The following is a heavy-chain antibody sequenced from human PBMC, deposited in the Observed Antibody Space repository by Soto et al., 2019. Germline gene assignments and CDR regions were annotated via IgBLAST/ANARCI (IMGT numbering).Heavy chain of an antibody. Sequence: GGSLRLSCAASGFTFSSYAMSWVRQAPGKGLEWVSALSGSGYSTYYADSVKGRFTISRDNSKNTLYLQMNSLRAEDTAVYYCAKEVGYSYGSTFDYWGQGTLVTVSS. V-gene: IGHV3-23*01. J-gene: IGHJ4*02. D-gene: IGHD5-18*01. CDR1: GFTFSSYA. CDR3: AKEVGYSYGSTFDY. CDR2: LSGSGYST.